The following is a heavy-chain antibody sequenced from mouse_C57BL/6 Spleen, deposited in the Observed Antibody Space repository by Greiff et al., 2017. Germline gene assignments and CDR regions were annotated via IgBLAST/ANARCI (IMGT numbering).Heavy chain of an antibody. CDR3: ARKAYYSNYYFDY. D-gene: IGHD2-5*01. V-gene: IGHV1-69*01. J-gene: IGHJ2*01. Sequence: QVQLQQSGAELVMPGASVKLSCKASGYTFTSYWMHWVKQRPGQGLEWIGEIDPSDSYTNYNQKFKGKSTLTVDKSSSTAYMQLSSLTSEDSAVYYCARKAYYSNYYFDYWGQGTTLTVSS. CDR2: IDPSDSYT. CDR1: GYTFTSYW.